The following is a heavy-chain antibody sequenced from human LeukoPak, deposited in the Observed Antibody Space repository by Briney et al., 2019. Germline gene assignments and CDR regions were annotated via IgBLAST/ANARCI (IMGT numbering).Heavy chain of an antibody. CDR1: GFTFNCYA. D-gene: IGHD2-15*01. J-gene: IGHJ6*02. Sequence: PGRSLRLSCAASGFTFNCYAMHWVRQAPGKGLEWVAVISYDGSNKYYADSVKGRFTISRDNSKNTLYLQMNSLRVEDTAVYYCARGPSDCCGGSCYLLGMYVWGQGTTVTVSS. V-gene: IGHV3-30-3*01. CDR2: ISYDGSNK. CDR3: ARGPSDCCGGSCYLLGMYV.